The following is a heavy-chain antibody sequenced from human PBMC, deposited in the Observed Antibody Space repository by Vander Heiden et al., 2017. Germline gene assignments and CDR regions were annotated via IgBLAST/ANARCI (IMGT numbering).Heavy chain of an antibody. CDR3: ARGGWTTMTAYDAFDL. CDR2: ITPISGTT. Sequence: QVQLVQSGAEVKKPGSSVKVSCQTIGGTFSTYTVNWVRQAPGQGLEWMGGITPISGTTHSAQKFQGRVTITADDSTSTAYLELRSLRSDDTAVYYCARGGWTTMTAYDAFDLWGQGTMVSVSS. D-gene: IGHD4-17*01. CDR1: GGTFSTYT. V-gene: IGHV1-69*01. J-gene: IGHJ3*01.